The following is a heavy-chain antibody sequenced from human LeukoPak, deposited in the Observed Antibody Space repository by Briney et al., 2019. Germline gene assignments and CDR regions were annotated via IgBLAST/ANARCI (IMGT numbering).Heavy chain of an antibody. D-gene: IGHD2-2*01. V-gene: IGHV1-24*01. CDR3: ATDSQLLSGRAFDI. CDR2: FYPEDGET. J-gene: IGHJ3*02. CDR1: GYTLTELS. Sequence: ASVKVSCKVSGYTLTELSMHWVRQAPGKGLEWMGGFYPEDGETIYAQKFQGRVTMTEDTSTDTAYMELSSLRSEDTAVYYCATDSQLLSGRAFDIWGQGTMVTVSS.